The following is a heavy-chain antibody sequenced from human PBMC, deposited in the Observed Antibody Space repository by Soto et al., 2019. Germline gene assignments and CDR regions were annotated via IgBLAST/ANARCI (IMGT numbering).Heavy chain of an antibody. CDR3: AKDIALVRGVIIDMDV. Sequence: GGSLRLSCVGSGFIFSNYGIHWVRQAPGKGLEWVAVVSYDGTDKYYADSVKGRFTISRDNSKNTLYLQMNSPRAEDTAVYYCAKDIALVRGVIIDMDVWGQGTTVTVSS. V-gene: IGHV3-30*18. D-gene: IGHD3-10*01. J-gene: IGHJ6*02. CDR2: VSYDGTDK. CDR1: GFIFSNYG.